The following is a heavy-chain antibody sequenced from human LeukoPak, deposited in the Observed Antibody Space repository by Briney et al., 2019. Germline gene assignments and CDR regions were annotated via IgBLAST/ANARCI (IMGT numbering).Heavy chain of an antibody. Sequence: GGSLRLSCAASGFTFSSYGMHWVRQAPGKGLEWVAVISYDGSNKYYADSVKGRFTISRDNSKNTLYLRMNSLRAEDTAVYYCATHSSGYYWGQGTLVTVSS. CDR1: GFTFSSYG. CDR3: ATHSSGYY. V-gene: IGHV3-30*03. D-gene: IGHD6-19*01. J-gene: IGHJ4*02. CDR2: ISYDGSNK.